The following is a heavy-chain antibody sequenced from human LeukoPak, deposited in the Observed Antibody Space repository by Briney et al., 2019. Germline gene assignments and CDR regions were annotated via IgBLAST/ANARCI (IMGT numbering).Heavy chain of an antibody. Sequence: PSETLSLTCAVYGGSFSGYYWSWIRQPPGKGLEWIGYIYYSGSTNYNPSLKSRVTISVDTSKNQFSLKLSSVTAADTAVYYCARGLADYSNPSRYYYYYGMDVWGQGTTVTVSS. J-gene: IGHJ6*02. CDR3: ARGLADYSNPSRYYYYYGMDV. CDR1: GGSFSGYY. D-gene: IGHD4-11*01. CDR2: IYYSGST. V-gene: IGHV4-59*01.